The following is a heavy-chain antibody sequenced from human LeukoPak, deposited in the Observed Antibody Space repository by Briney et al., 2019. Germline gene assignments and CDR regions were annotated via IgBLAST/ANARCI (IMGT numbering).Heavy chain of an antibody. J-gene: IGHJ5*02. CDR3: ARSRRVYSGFNWFDP. D-gene: IGHD5-12*01. V-gene: IGHV4-39*01. CDR1: GGSISSSSYY. CDR2: IYYSGRT. Sequence: SETLSLTCTVSGGSISSSSYYWGWIRQPPGKGLEWIGSIYYSGRTYYNPSLKSRVTISVDTSKNQFSLKLSSVTAADTAVYYCARSRRVYSGFNWFDPWGQGTLVTVSS.